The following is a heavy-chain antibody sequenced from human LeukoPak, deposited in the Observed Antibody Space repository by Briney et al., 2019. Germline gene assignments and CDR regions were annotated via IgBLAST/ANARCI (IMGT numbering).Heavy chain of an antibody. CDR2: IDFNGNA. CDR3: ARGPIAAADTD. CDR1: GVSISRSSNY. J-gene: IGHJ4*02. Sequence: SETLSLTCSVSGVSISRSSNYWGWIRQPPGKGLEWIASIDFNGNAEYNPSLKSRVTISVDTSQNQFSLRVTSLTTTDTAVYHCARGPIAAADTDWGQGTLVTVSS. D-gene: IGHD6-13*01. V-gene: IGHV4-39*01.